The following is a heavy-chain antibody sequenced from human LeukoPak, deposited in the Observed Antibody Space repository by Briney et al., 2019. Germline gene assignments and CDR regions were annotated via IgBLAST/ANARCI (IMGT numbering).Heavy chain of an antibody. D-gene: IGHD6-6*01. Sequence: GGSLRLSCAASGFTFSSYWMHWVRQAPGEGLVWVSRINSDGSRTTYADSAKGRFTISRDNAKNTLYLQMNSLRADDTAVYYCARDGYSSSFYFDYWGQGTLVTVSS. J-gene: IGHJ4*02. CDR3: ARDGYSSSFYFDY. V-gene: IGHV3-74*01. CDR1: GFTFSSYW. CDR2: INSDGSRT.